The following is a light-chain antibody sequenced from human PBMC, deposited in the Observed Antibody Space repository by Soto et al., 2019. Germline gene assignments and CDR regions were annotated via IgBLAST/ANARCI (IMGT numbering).Light chain of an antibody. Sequence: QSVLTPPASVSGSPGQSLTISCTGTSSEVGGNNHVSWYQQHPGKAPKLMIYDVSNRPSGVSNRFFGSKSGNTASLTISGLQAEDEADYWCSSFTTSGSRYVFGTGTKVTV. V-gene: IGLV2-14*01. CDR1: SSEVGGNNH. CDR2: DVS. CDR3: SSFTTSGSRYV. J-gene: IGLJ1*01.